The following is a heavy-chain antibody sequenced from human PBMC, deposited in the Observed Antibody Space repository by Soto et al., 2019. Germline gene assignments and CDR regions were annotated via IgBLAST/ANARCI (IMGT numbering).Heavy chain of an antibody. Sequence: QVQLVQSGAEVKKPGASVKVSCKASGYTFTSYDINWVRQATGQGLEWMGWMNPNSGNTAYAQKCQGRVTMTRNTSISTAYMELSSLRAEDTAVYYCAGLKRDYAVAWGQGTLVTVSS. D-gene: IGHD3-16*01. V-gene: IGHV1-8*01. CDR3: AGLKRDYAVA. CDR1: GYTFTSYD. J-gene: IGHJ4*02. CDR2: MNPNSGNT.